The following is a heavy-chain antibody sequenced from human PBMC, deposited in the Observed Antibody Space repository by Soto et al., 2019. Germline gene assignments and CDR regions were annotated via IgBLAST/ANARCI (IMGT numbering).Heavy chain of an antibody. CDR1: GGSIRSGCYY. V-gene: IGHV4-39*01. J-gene: IGHJ5*02. D-gene: IGHD2-8*02. Sequence: ASETLSLTCIVSGGSIRSGCYYWGWIRQPPGKGLEGVGSIYDSASTYYNVSLKSRVTIEADTTQSQLSLKLTAVTAAATAVYYCARQHTGAVREAVPPDWFDPWGQGTLVTVSS. CDR3: ARQHTGAVREAVPPDWFDP. CDR2: IYDSAST.